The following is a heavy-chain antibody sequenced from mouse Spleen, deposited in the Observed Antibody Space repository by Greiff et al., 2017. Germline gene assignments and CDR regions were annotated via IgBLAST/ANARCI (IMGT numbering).Heavy chain of an antibody. Sequence: EVKLMESGGGLVQPGGSLKLSCAASGFTFSDYYMYWVRQTPEKRLEWVAYISNGGGSTYYPDTVKGRFTISRDNAKNTLYLQMSRLKSEDTAMYYCARHGSSYDWYFDVWGTGTTVTVSS. CDR2: ISNGGGST. D-gene: IGHD1-1*01. CDR1: GFTFSDYY. J-gene: IGHJ1*03. V-gene: IGHV5-12*01. CDR3: ARHGSSYDWYFDV.